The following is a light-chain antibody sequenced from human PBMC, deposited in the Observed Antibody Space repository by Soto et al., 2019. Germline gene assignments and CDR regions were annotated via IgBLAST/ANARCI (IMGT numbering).Light chain of an antibody. J-gene: IGKJ4*01. CDR2: NTF. V-gene: IGKV1-17*01. Sequence: DIQMTQSPSSLSASVGDRVTITCRASRDIRNDLAWYQQKPGKAPKRLMYNTFTLQSGVPPRFSGSGSGTEFTLTISSLQPEDFATYYCLQHNDYPRTFGGGTRVDIK. CDR1: RDIRND. CDR3: LQHNDYPRT.